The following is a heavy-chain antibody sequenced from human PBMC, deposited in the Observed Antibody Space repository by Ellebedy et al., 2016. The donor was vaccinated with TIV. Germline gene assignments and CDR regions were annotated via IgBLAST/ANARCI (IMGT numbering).Heavy chain of an antibody. Sequence: GESLKISCAASGFTFSSYAMTWVRQAPGKGLEWGSGISGSGGSTYYSDSVNGRFTIARDNSKNTLYLQMNSLRVEDTAVYYCAKLSNNPARWGYFDYWGQGTLVTVSS. CDR2: ISGSGGST. J-gene: IGHJ4*02. V-gene: IGHV3-23*01. CDR3: AKLSNNPARWGYFDY. CDR1: GFTFSSYA. D-gene: IGHD6-6*01.